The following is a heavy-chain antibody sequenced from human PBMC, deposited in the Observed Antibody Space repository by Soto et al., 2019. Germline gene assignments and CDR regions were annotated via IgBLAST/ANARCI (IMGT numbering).Heavy chain of an antibody. CDR3: ARDGEDKAAAAMVY. CDR2: FNAGDGDT. D-gene: IGHD6-13*01. V-gene: IGHV1-3*01. CDR1: GYTITCCA. Sequence: QVQLVQSGAEVKKPGASVRVSCKASGYTITCCAMHWVRQAPGQRPEWMGWFNAGDGDTKYSQNFQGRFTIIRDTSANTVYMEVSSLSPENTAVYYCARDGEDKAAAAMVYWGQGTLVTVSS. J-gene: IGHJ4*02.